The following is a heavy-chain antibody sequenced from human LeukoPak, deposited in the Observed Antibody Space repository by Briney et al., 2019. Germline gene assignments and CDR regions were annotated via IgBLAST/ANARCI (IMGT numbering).Heavy chain of an antibody. V-gene: IGHV4-34*01. CDR1: GGSFSGYY. CDR2: INHSGST. J-gene: IGHJ5*02. CDR3: ARGPRGYCSGGSCRRWFDP. Sequence: SETLSLTCAVYGGSFSGYYWSWIRQPPGKGLEWIGEINHSGSTNYNPSLKSRVTISVDTSKNQFSLKLSSVTAADTAVYYCARGPRGYCSGGSCRRWFDPWGQGTLVTVSS. D-gene: IGHD2-15*01.